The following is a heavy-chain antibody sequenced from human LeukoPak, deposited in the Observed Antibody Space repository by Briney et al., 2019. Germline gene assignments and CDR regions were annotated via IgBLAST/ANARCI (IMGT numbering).Heavy chain of an antibody. D-gene: IGHD6-13*01. CDR3: ARDAAPADTTYYYYGLDV. J-gene: IGHJ6*02. CDR2: IRHDGSEK. CDR1: GFTLSDCG. V-gene: IGHV3-7*01. Sequence: PGGSLRLSCVASGFTLSDCGMTSGRQAPGKGLEWVSNIRHDGSEKYYVDSVKGRFTVSRDNAKNSLYLQLSSLRAEDTAVYYCARDAAPADTTYYYYGLDVWGHGTTVTVSS.